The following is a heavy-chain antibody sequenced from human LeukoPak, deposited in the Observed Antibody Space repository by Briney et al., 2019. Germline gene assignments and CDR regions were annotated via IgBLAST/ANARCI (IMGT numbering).Heavy chain of an antibody. Sequence: PGGSLRLSCAASGFTFSNYLMHWVRQVPGKGLVWVSRISSDGSSTSYADSVKGRFTISRGNAKNTLYLQMNSLRVEDTAVYYCGTQFRYLVGNWGQGTLVTVSS. V-gene: IGHV3-74*01. CDR1: GFTFSNYL. CDR3: GTQFRYLVGN. D-gene: IGHD3-9*01. CDR2: ISSDGSST. J-gene: IGHJ4*02.